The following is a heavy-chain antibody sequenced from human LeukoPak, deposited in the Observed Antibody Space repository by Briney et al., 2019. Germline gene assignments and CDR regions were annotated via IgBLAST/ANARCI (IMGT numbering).Heavy chain of an antibody. Sequence: PSETLSLICTVSGGSISSYFWSWIRQPAGKGLEWIGRMYTSGSTNCNPSLKSRVIMSVDTSKNQFSLNLSSVTAADTAVYYCAREPSTAAGTGRPLDYWGQGTLVTVSS. D-gene: IGHD6-13*01. CDR1: GGSISSYF. J-gene: IGHJ4*02. CDR3: AREPSTAAGTGRPLDY. CDR2: MYTSGST. V-gene: IGHV4-4*07.